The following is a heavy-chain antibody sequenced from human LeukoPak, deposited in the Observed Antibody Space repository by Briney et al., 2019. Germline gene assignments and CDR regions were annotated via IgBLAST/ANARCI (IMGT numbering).Heavy chain of an antibody. V-gene: IGHV1-18*01. Sequence: GASVKVSCKASGYTFTSYGISWVRQAPGQGLEWMGRISAYNGNTNYAQKLQGRVTMTTDTSTSTAYMELRSLRSDDTAVYYCARAGRQLWFRDYFDYWGQGTLVTVSS. D-gene: IGHD5-18*01. CDR1: GYTFTSYG. CDR2: ISAYNGNT. J-gene: IGHJ4*02. CDR3: ARAGRQLWFRDYFDY.